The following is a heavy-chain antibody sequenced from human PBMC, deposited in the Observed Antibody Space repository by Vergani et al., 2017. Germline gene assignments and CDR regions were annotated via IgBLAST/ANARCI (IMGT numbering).Heavy chain of an antibody. CDR2: ISSIGGST. J-gene: IGHJ2*01. D-gene: IGHD6-13*01. CDR3: AKDTRLGSSSHHHYWYFDL. Sequence: EVQLLESGGGLVQPGGSLRLSCAASGFTFSSYGMSWVRQAPGKGLEWVSSISSIGGSTYYADSVKGRFTISRDNSKNTLYLQKNSLRDEGTAVYYCAKDTRLGSSSHHHYWYFDLWGRGTLVTVSS. CDR1: GFTFSSYG. V-gene: IGHV3-23*01.